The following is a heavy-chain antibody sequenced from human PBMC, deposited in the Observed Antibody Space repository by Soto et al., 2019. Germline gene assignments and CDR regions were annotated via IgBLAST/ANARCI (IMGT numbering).Heavy chain of an antibody. V-gene: IGHV3-11*04. J-gene: IGHJ6*02. CDR2: ISNSGSTI. CDR1: GFTFSDHY. D-gene: IGHD3-22*01. Sequence: GGSLRLSCAASGFTFSDHYMSWIRQAPGRGLEWISYISNSGSTIYYADSVKGRFTISRDNAKNSLYLQMNSLRAEDTAVYYCARGYYDSSGYYYQPPLRFGGMDVRGQGTTVTVSS. CDR3: ARGYYDSSGYYYQPPLRFGGMDV.